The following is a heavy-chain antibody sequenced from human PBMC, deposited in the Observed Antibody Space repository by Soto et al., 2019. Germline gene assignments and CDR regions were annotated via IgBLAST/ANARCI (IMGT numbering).Heavy chain of an antibody. D-gene: IGHD3-10*01. J-gene: IGHJ4*02. CDR3: AKAADFYGSGTYYYGFDY. V-gene: IGHV1-69*06. CDR1: GGTFSSFA. CDR2: GIPIFGTP. Sequence: QVQLVQSGAEVKKPGSSVKVSCKASGGTFSSFAISWVRQAPGQGLEWMGGGIPIFGTPKYAQRFQGRVTITADKTTSTADMELSSLRSEDTAVYYCAKAADFYGSGTYYYGFDYWGQGTLVTVSS.